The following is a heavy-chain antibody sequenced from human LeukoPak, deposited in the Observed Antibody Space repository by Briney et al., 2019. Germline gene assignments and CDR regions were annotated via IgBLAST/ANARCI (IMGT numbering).Heavy chain of an antibody. CDR1: GYTFTSYD. CDR2: MNPNSGST. V-gene: IGHV1-8*03. Sequence: ASVKVSCKASGYTFTSYDINWVRQATGQGLEWMGWMNPNSGSTGYAQKFQGRVTITRNTSIGTAYMELSGLRSEDTAVYYCARGRSTGYPYYFEYWGQGTLVTVSS. J-gene: IGHJ4*02. CDR3: ARGRSTGYPYYFEY. D-gene: IGHD5-12*01.